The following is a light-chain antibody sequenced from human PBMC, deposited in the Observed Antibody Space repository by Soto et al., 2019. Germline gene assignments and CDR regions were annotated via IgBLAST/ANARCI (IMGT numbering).Light chain of an antibody. J-gene: IGLJ1*01. CDR2: DNI. Sequence: QPVLTQPPSVSGAPGQRVTISCTGSSSNIGAGYDVHWYQQLPGTAPKLLIYDNINRPSGVPDRFSGSKSGTSASLAITGLQAEDESDYYCLSYDNSLSAYVFGTGTKLTVL. CDR1: SSNIGAGYD. CDR3: LSYDNSLSAYV. V-gene: IGLV1-40*01.